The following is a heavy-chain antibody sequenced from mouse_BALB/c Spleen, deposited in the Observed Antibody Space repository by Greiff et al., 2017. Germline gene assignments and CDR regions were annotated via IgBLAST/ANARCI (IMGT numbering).Heavy chain of an antibody. D-gene: IGHD2-14*01. CDR1: GFSLSTSGMG. V-gene: IGHV8-12*01. Sequence: QVTLKVSGPGILQPSQTLSLTCSFSGFSLSTSGMGVSWIRQPSGKGLEWLAHIYWDDDKRYNPSLKSRLTISKDTSSNQVFLKITSVDTADTATYYCARRWDRYDDLYYAMDYWGQGTSVTVSS. CDR2: IYWDDDK. CDR3: ARRWDRYDDLYYAMDY. J-gene: IGHJ4*01.